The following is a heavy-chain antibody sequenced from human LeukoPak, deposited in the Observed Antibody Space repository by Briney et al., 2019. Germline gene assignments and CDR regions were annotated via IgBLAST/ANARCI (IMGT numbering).Heavy chain of an antibody. Sequence: GESLRISCKGSGYSFTSYWISWVRQMPGKGLEWMGRIDPSDSYTNYSPSFQGHVTISADKSISTAYLQWRSLKASDTAMYYCARHSSGSYYSEYYFDYWGQGTLVTVSS. CDR1: GYSFTSYW. CDR2: IDPSDSYT. CDR3: ARHSSGSYYSEYYFDY. J-gene: IGHJ4*02. V-gene: IGHV5-10-1*01. D-gene: IGHD1-26*01.